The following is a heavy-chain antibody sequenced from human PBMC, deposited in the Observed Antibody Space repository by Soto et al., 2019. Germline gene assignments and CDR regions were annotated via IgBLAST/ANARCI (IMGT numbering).Heavy chain of an antibody. D-gene: IGHD3-16*01. V-gene: IGHV3-23*01. Sequence: EVQLLESGGALVQPGGSLRLSCAASGFTFSSYAMSWVRRAPGKGLAWVSSIGGSGDTTHSADSVKGRFTISRDNPKNTLYLQMNSRRAEDTAVYYGASLPPGAADDWRGGVYWGLGTLVTVSS. CDR3: ASLPPGAADDWRGGVY. CDR1: GFTFSSYA. CDR2: IGGSGDTT. J-gene: IGHJ4*02.